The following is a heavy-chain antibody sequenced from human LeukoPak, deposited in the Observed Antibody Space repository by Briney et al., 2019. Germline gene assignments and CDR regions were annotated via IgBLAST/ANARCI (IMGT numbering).Heavy chain of an antibody. CDR3: AKDRTYYADFANDY. D-gene: IGHD4-17*01. CDR2: ISGSGDNT. Sequence: PGGSLRPSCAASGFTFSSYAMSWVRQAPGKGLEWISTISGSGDNTYYADSVKGRFTISRDNSKNTLYLQMNSLRADDTAIYYCAKDRTYYADFANDYWGQGTLVTVSS. CDR1: GFTFSSYA. V-gene: IGHV3-23*01. J-gene: IGHJ4*02.